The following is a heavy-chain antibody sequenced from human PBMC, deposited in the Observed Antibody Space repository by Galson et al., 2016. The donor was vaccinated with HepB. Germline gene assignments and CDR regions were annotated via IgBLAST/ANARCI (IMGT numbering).Heavy chain of an antibody. CDR2: ISGSGDNT. J-gene: IGHJ4*02. CDR1: GFTFSSYA. D-gene: IGHD6-19*01. V-gene: IGHV3-23*01. CDR3: TFERTQPLMADTS. Sequence: SLRLSGAASGFTFSSYAMSWVRQAPGKGLEWVSAISGSGDNTYYADSVKGRFTISRDNSKNTLYLQMNSLRAEDTAVYHCTFERTQPLMADTSWGQGTLVTVSS.